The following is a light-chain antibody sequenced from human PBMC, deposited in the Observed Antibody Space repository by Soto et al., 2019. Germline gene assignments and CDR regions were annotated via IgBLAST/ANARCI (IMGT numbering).Light chain of an antibody. Sequence: PGERATLSCRASQSITRNHLAWYRQTPGQAPRLLIYGASNRATGIADRFSGSGSGTDFTLIISRLEPEDFALYYCQQYGSSPWTFGQGTKVEIK. CDR1: QSITRNH. CDR2: GAS. V-gene: IGKV3-20*01. J-gene: IGKJ1*01. CDR3: QQYGSSPWT.